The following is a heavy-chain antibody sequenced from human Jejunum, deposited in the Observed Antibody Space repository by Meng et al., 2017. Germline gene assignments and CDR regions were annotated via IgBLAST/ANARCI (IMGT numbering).Heavy chain of an antibody. D-gene: IGHD6-6*01. J-gene: IGHJ4*02. Sequence: QVQLQESGPGRVKPSGTLSLTCAVSGGSIGSDNWWNWVRQPPGKGLEWIGEIYHSGSTNYNPSLKSRVTILVDKSKNQFSLKLTSVTAADTAVYYCASGQLVMGFDSWGQGTLVTVSS. CDR3: ASGQLVMGFDS. V-gene: IGHV4-4*02. CDR2: IYHSGST. CDR1: GGSIGSDNW.